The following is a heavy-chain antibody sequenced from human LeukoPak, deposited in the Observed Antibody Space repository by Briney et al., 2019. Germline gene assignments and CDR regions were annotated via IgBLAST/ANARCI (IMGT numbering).Heavy chain of an antibody. CDR1: GGSISSYY. CDR3: ARIVGAYYYYGMDV. J-gene: IGHJ6*02. Sequence: SETLSLTCTVSGGSISSYYWSWIRQPPGKGLEWIWYIYYSGNTNYNPSLKSRVTISVDTSKNQFSLKLSSVTAADTAVYYCARIVGAYYYYGMDVWGQGTTVTVSS. V-gene: IGHV4-59*01. D-gene: IGHD1-26*01. CDR2: IYYSGNT.